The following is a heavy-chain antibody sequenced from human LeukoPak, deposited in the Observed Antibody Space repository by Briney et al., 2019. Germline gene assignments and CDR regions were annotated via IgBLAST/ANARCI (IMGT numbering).Heavy chain of an antibody. CDR1: GGTFSSYA. CDR3: ARDRYGSGSPSRNYYYYMDV. Sequence: SVKVSCKASGGTFSSYAISWVRQAPGHGLEWMGGVIPIFGTANYAQKFQGRVTITTDESTSTAYMELSSLRSEDTAVYYCARDRYGSGSPSRNYYYYMDVWGKGTTVTVSS. CDR2: VIPIFGTA. D-gene: IGHD3-10*01. V-gene: IGHV1-69*05. J-gene: IGHJ6*03.